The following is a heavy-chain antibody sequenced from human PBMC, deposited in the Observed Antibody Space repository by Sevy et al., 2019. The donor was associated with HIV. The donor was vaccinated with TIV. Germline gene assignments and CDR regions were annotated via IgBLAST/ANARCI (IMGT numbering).Heavy chain of an antibody. J-gene: IGHJ6*02. CDR1: GFTFSNNG. CDR3: TKDRADFWSGYYYYYGMDV. V-gene: IGHV3-30*02. CDR2: IRYDESNK. D-gene: IGHD3-3*01. Sequence: GGSLRLSCAASGFTFSNNGMHWVRQAPGKGLERVAFIRYDESNKYYADSVKGRFTISRDNSKNTLYLQMNSLRAEDTAVYDWTKDRADFWSGYYYYYGMDVWGQGTTVTVSS.